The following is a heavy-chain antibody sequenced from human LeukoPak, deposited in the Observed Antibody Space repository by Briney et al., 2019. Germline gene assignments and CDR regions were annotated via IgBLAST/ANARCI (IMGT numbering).Heavy chain of an antibody. CDR1: GYTFTGYY. CDR3: ARGDIVATVADY. J-gene: IGHJ4*02. D-gene: IGHD5-12*01. CDR2: INPNSGGT. Sequence: ASVKVSCKASGYTFTGYYMHWVRQAPGQGLEWMGWINPNSGGTNYAQKFQGRVTLTWDTSISTANMELSRLRSDDTAVYYCARGDIVATVADYWGQGTLVTVSS. V-gene: IGHV1-2*02.